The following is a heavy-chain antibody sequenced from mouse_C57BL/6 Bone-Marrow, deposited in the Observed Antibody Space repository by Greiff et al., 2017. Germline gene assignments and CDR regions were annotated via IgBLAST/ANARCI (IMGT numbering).Heavy chain of an antibody. Sequence: QVQLQQPGAELVKPGASVKVSCKASGYTFTSYWMHWVKQRPGQGLEWIGRIHPSDSDPNYKQKFKGKATLTVDKSSSTAYMQLSSLTSEDSAVYYCAIYYDYHYYAMDYWGQGTSVTVSS. J-gene: IGHJ4*01. CDR3: AIYYDYHYYAMDY. D-gene: IGHD2-4*01. V-gene: IGHV1-74*01. CDR1: GYTFTSYW. CDR2: IHPSDSDP.